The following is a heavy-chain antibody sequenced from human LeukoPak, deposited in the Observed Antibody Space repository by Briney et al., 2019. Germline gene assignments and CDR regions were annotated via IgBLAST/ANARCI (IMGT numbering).Heavy chain of an antibody. V-gene: IGHV1-2*02. CDR1: GDTFTGYY. J-gene: IGHJ4*02. CDR3: ARMDIVATITLDY. D-gene: IGHD5-12*01. CDR2: INPNSGGT. Sequence: GASVKVSCKASGDTFTGYYMHWVRQAPGQGLEWMGWINPNSGGTNYAQKFQGRVTMTRDTSISTAYMELSRLRSDDTAVYYCARMDIVATITLDYWGQGTLVTVSS.